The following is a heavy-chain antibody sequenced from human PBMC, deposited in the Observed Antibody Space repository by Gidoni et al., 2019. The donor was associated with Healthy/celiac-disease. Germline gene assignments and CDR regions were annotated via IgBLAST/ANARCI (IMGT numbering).Heavy chain of an antibody. CDR2: ISSSSSYI. Sequence: EVQLVESGGGLVKPGGSLRLSCAASGFTFSSYSMNWVRQAPGKGLEWVSSISSSSSYIYYADSVKGRFTISRDNAKNSLYLQMNSLRAEDTAVYYCARDRGMDDYGGNFNYFDYWGQGTLVTVSS. CDR1: GFTFSSYS. V-gene: IGHV3-21*01. J-gene: IGHJ4*02. CDR3: ARDRGMDDYGGNFNYFDY. D-gene: IGHD4-17*01.